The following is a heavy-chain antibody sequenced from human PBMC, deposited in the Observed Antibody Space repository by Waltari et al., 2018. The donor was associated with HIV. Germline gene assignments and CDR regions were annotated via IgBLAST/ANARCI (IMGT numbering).Heavy chain of an antibody. CDR3: ARAVVGATSPFDY. V-gene: IGHV4-59*01. J-gene: IGHJ4*02. CDR2: IYYSGRT. Sequence: QVQLQESGPGLVKPSDTMSLTCTASGGSIIRYYWSCIRQAPGKGLEWIGYIYYSGRTQQHPSLESRVPISVDTSENRVSLKLSSVTAADTAVYYCARAVVGATSPFDYWGQGTLVTVSS. D-gene: IGHD1-26*01. CDR1: GGSIIRYY.